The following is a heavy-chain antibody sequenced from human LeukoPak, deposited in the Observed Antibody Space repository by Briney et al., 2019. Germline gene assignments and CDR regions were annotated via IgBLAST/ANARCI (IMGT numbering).Heavy chain of an antibody. CDR3: ARGVGVPVPYYFDY. V-gene: IGHV4-61*05. CDR1: GGSISSSSYY. D-gene: IGHD1-1*01. Sequence: SETLSLTCTVSGGSISSSSYYWGWIRQPPGKGLEWIGYIYYSGSTNYNPSLKSRVTISVDTSKNQFSLKLSSVTAADTAVYYCARGVGVPVPYYFDYWGQGTLVTVSS. CDR2: IYYSGST. J-gene: IGHJ4*02.